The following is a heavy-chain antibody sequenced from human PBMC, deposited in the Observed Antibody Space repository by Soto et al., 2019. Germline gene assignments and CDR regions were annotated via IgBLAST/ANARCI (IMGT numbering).Heavy chain of an antibody. Sequence: QVQLVQSGAKVKKPGSSVKVSCKASGGTFSSYTISWVRQAPGQGLEWMGRIIPILGIANYAQKFQGRVTITADKSTSTAYMELSSLRSEDTAVYYCASQYCSGGSCSDYWGQGTLVTVSS. D-gene: IGHD2-15*01. CDR1: GGTFSSYT. V-gene: IGHV1-69*02. CDR2: IIPILGIA. J-gene: IGHJ4*02. CDR3: ASQYCSGGSCSDY.